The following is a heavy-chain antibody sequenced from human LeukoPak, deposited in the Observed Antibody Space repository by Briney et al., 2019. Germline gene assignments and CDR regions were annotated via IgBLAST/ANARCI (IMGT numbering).Heavy chain of an antibody. CDR3: AKDDRWLQFCC. D-gene: IGHD5-24*01. V-gene: IGHV3-23*01. Sequence: GGSLRLSCEDSGFTFRSYEMNWVRQAPGKGLEWVSGIIPSGHTTYYADSVRGRFTISRDNSRNTLYLQMNSLRAEDTAVYYCAKDDRWLQFCCWGQGTLVTVSA. CDR1: GFTFRSYE. CDR2: IIPSGHTT. J-gene: IGHJ4*02.